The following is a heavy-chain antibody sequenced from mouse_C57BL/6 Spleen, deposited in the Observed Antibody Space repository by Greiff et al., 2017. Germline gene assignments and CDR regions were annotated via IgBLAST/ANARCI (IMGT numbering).Heavy chain of an antibody. D-gene: IGHD1-1*01. V-gene: IGHV6-3*01. CDR3: TGQSNYYYGSRGWYFDV. CDR1: GFTFSNYW. CDR2: IRLKSDNYAT. Sequence: EVKLMESGGGLVQPGGSMKLSCVASGFTFSNYWMNWVRQSPEKGLEWVAQIRLKSDNYATHYAESVKGRFTISRDDSKSSVYLQMNNLRAEDTGIYYCTGQSNYYYGSRGWYFDVWGTGTTVTVSS. J-gene: IGHJ1*03.